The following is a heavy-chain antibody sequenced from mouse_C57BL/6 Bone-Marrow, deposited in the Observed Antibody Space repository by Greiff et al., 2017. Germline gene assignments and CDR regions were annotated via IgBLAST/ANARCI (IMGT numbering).Heavy chain of an antibody. CDR1: GFTFSSYG. J-gene: IGHJ4*01. CDR2: ISSGGSYT. D-gene: IGHD3-2*02. Sequence: EVQRVESGGDLVKPGGSLKLSCAASGFTFSSYGMSWVRQTPDKRLEWVATISSGGSYTYYPDSVKGRFTISRDNAKNTLYLQMSSLKSEDTAMYYCARRGQLRLRDAMDDWGQGTSVTVPS. V-gene: IGHV5-6*01. CDR3: ARRGQLRLRDAMDD.